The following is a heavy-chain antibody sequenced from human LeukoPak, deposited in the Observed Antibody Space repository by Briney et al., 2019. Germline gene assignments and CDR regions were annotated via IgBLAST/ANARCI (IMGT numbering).Heavy chain of an antibody. CDR2: IYYSGST. Sequence: SETLSLTCTVSGGSISSGSYYWDWIRQPPGKGLEWIGNIYYSGSTYYNPSLKSRITISVDTSKNQFSLKLSSVTAADTAVYYCASNGDILTGSYKSFDYWSQGTLVTVSS. CDR1: GGSISSGSYY. J-gene: IGHJ4*02. CDR3: ASNGDILTGSYKSFDY. V-gene: IGHV4-39*01. D-gene: IGHD3-9*01.